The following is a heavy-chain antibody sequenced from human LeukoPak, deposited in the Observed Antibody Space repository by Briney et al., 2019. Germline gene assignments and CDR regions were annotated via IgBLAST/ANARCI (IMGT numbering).Heavy chain of an antibody. J-gene: IGHJ4*02. CDR1: GYTFTNYY. V-gene: IGHV1-46*01. D-gene: IGHD6-6*01. Sequence: ASVRVSRKASGYTFTNYYMHWVRQAPGQGLEWMGILSPSGGSTSYAQKFQGRVTMTRDTSTSTVYMELSSLRSDDTAVYYCAREQLVGTYYFDYWGQGALVSVSS. CDR3: AREQLVGTYYFDY. CDR2: LSPSGGST.